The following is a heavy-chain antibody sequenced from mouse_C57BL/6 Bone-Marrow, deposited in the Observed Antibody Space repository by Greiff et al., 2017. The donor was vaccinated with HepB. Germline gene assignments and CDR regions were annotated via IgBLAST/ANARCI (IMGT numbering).Heavy chain of an antibody. D-gene: IGHD4-1*01. CDR2: IWRGGST. V-gene: IGHV2-5*01. CDR1: GFSLTSYG. CDR3: AISANIYYFDY. Sequence: VKLQESGPGLVQPSQRLSITCTVSGFSLTSYGVHWVRQSPGKGLEWLGVIWRGGSTDYNAAFMSRLSITKDNSKSQVFFKMNSLQADDTAIYYCAISANIYYFDYWGQGTSLTVSS. J-gene: IGHJ2*02.